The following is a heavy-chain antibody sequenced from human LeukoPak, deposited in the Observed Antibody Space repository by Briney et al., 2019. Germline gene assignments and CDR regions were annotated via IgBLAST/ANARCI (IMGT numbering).Heavy chain of an antibody. CDR1: GLIVSSNY. CDR3: AKEFVEVVVAATGAFDI. D-gene: IGHD2-15*01. CDR2: IYSGGSI. J-gene: IGHJ3*02. V-gene: IGHV3-53*01. Sequence: GGSLRLSCAASGLIVSSNYMTWVRQAPGKGLEWVSVIYSGGSIYYADSVKGRFTISRDNSKNTLYLQMNSLRAEDTAVYYCAKEFVEVVVAATGAFDIWGQGTMVTVSS.